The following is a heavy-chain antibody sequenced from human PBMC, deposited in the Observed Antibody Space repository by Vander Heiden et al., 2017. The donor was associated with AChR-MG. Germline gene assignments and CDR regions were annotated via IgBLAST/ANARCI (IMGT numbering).Heavy chain of an antibody. Sequence: QVQLQQWGAGLLKPSETLSLTCAVYGGSFSGYYWSWIRQPPGKGLEWIGEINHSGSTNYNPSLKRRVTISVDTSKNQFSLKLSSVTAADTAVYYCARAERYSYGYWGNWFDPWGQGTLVTVSS. CDR1: GGSFSGYY. CDR3: ARAERYSYGYWGNWFDP. D-gene: IGHD5-18*01. CDR2: INHSGST. J-gene: IGHJ5*02. V-gene: IGHV4-34*01.